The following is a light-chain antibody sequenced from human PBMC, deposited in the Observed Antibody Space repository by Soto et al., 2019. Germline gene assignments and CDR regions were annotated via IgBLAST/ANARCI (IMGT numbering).Light chain of an antibody. J-gene: IGLJ2*01. CDR3: SSYTSSAVV. V-gene: IGLV2-14*01. CDR2: DVT. Sequence: QSVLTQPASVSGSPGQSITISCTGTSSDVGGYNYVSWYQLHPGKAPKLMIYDVTYRPSGVSDRFSGSKSGNTASLTISGLQAEDEADYYCSSYTSSAVVFGGGTKLTV. CDR1: SSDVGGYNY.